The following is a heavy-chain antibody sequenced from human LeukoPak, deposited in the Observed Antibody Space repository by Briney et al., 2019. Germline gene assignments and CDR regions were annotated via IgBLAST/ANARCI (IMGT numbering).Heavy chain of an antibody. D-gene: IGHD6-19*01. CDR3: AKVYSSGWYKSTYYFDY. V-gene: IGHV3-9*01. CDR2: ISWNSGSI. J-gene: IGHJ4*02. CDR1: GFTFSNFA. Sequence: PGGSLRLSCAVSGFTFSNFAMSWVRQAPGKGLEWVSGISWNSGSIGYADSVKGRFTISRDNAKNSLYLQMNSLRAEDTALYYCAKVYSSGWYKSTYYFDYWGQGTLVTVSS.